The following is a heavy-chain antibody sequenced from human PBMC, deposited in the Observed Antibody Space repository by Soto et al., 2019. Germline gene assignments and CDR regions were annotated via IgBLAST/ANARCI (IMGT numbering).Heavy chain of an antibody. V-gene: IGHV4-59*01. Sequence: PSETLSLTCTVSGGSISSYYWSWIRQPPGKGLEWIGYIYYSGSTNYNPSLKSRVTISVDTSKNQFSLKLSSVTAADTAVYYCAYGRTSSYDVDDWGQEPMVSVS. CDR1: GGSISSYY. CDR2: IYYSGST. CDR3: AYGRTSSYDVDD. J-gene: IGHJ4*02. D-gene: IGHD4-17*01.